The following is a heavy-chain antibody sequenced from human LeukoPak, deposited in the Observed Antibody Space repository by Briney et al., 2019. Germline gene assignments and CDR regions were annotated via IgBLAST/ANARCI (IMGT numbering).Heavy chain of an antibody. V-gene: IGHV3-30*03. CDR3: ARGRDTAMVFDY. Sequence: GRSLRLSCAASGFTFSSYGMHWVRQAPGKGLEWVAVISYDGSNKYYADSVKGRFTISRDNSKNTLYLQMNSLRAEDTAVYYCARGRDTAMVFDYWGQGTLVTVSS. D-gene: IGHD5-18*01. J-gene: IGHJ4*02. CDR2: ISYDGSNK. CDR1: GFTFSSYG.